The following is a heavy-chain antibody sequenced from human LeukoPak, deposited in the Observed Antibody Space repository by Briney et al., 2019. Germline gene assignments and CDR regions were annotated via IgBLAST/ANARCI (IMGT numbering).Heavy chain of an antibody. CDR2: IIPFFGTT. D-gene: IGHD5-18*01. CDR1: GGIFTSHG. CDR3: ARDTVDTTTITPLDY. V-gene: IGHV1-69*13. Sequence: SVKVSCKASGGIFTSHGISWVRQAPGQGLEWMGGIIPFFGTTNYAQKFQGRVTMTADESTSTAYMELTSLRSDDRAVYYCARDTVDTTTITPLDYWGQGTLVTVSS. J-gene: IGHJ4*02.